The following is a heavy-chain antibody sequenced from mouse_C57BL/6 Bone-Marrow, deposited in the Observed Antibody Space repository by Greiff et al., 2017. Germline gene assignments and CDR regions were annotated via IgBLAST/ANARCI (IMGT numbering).Heavy chain of an antibody. Sequence: VQLQQSGAELARPGASVKLSCKASGYTFTSYGISWVKQRTGQGLEWIGELYPRSGNTYYNEKFKGKATLTADKSSSTAYMELRSLTSEDSAVYFCARGGIYYDYDAWFAYWGQGTLVTVSA. J-gene: IGHJ3*01. V-gene: IGHV1-81*01. CDR1: GYTFTSYG. CDR3: ARGGIYYDYDAWFAY. CDR2: LYPRSGNT. D-gene: IGHD2-4*01.